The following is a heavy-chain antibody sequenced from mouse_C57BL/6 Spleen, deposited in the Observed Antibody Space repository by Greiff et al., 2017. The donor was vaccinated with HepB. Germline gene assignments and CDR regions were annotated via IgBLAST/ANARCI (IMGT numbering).Heavy chain of an antibody. CDR2: IHPNSGST. D-gene: IGHD2-5*01. J-gene: IGHJ2*01. CDR3: ARYDYSNYVDY. CDR1: GYTFTSYW. V-gene: IGHV1-64*01. Sequence: VQLQQPGAELVKPGASVKLSCKASGYTFTSYWMHWVKQRPGQGLEWIGMIHPNSGSTNYNEKFKSKATLTVDKSSSTAYMQISSLTSEDSAVYYCARYDYSNYVDYWGQGTTLTVSS.